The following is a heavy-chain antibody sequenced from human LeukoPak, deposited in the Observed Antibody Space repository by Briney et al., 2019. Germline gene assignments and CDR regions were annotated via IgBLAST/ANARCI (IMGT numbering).Heavy chain of an antibody. V-gene: IGHV3-21*01. CDR3: ARVDFCSGYVFDY. CDR1: GFTFSSYS. CDR2: ISSSSSYI. D-gene: IGHD5-12*01. J-gene: IGHJ4*02. Sequence: GGSLRLSCAASGFTFSSYSMNWVRQAQGKWLEWVSSISSSSSYIYYADSVKGRFTISRDNAKNSLYLQMNSLRAEDTAVYYCARVDFCSGYVFDYWGQGTLVTVSS.